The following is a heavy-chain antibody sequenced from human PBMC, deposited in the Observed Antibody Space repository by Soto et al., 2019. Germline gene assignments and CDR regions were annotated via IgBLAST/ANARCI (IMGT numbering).Heavy chain of an antibody. D-gene: IGHD6-19*01. CDR1: GFTLSGYA. CDR2: ISSDGVST. Sequence: PGGSLRLSCAASGFTLSGYAMDWVRQAPGKGLEYVAGISSDGVSTYYANSVQGRFTISRDNSKNTLYLQMNSLRAEDTAVYYCAKDFNIAVAGGYYYGMDVWGQGTTVTVSS. CDR3: AKDFNIAVAGGYYYGMDV. J-gene: IGHJ6*02. V-gene: IGHV3-64*04.